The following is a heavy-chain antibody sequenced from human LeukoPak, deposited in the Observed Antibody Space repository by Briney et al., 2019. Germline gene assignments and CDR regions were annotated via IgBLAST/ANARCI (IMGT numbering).Heavy chain of an antibody. Sequence: SETLSLTCAVYGGPFSHYYWTWIRQPPGKGLEWIGEINHRGSTDYNPSLKSRVTISVDTSKNQFSLKLTSVTAADTAVYYCALDFLRGSLITNFWGQGTPVTVSS. V-gene: IGHV4-34*01. CDR2: INHRGST. J-gene: IGHJ4*02. D-gene: IGHD3-3*01. CDR3: ALDFLRGSLITNF. CDR1: GGPFSHYY.